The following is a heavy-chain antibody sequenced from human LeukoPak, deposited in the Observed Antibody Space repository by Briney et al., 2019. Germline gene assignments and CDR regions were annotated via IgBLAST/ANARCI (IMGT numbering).Heavy chain of an antibody. CDR1: GFTFSSYA. D-gene: IGHD6-13*01. J-gene: IGHJ4*02. CDR3: AKDFQIAAAGVSYFGY. V-gene: IGHV3-23*01. Sequence: GGSLRLSCAASGFTFSSYAMSWVRQARGRGLEWVSAISGSGRSTYYADSVKGRFTISRDNSKNTLYLQMNSPRAEDTAVYYCAKDFQIAAAGVSYFGYWAQGTLVTVSS. CDR2: ISGSGRST.